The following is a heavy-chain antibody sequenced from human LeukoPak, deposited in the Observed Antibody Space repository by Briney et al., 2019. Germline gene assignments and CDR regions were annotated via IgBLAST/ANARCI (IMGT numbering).Heavy chain of an antibody. Sequence: GESLKISCTASGFMFSRLGMQWVRQAPGEGLEWVAMIWHDGSVEEYADSVKGRFTISRDNSQNTLYLQMNSLRGDDTAVYYCAKEGDQFRGYLDAWGKGTTVTVSS. V-gene: IGHV3-33*06. J-gene: IGHJ6*03. CDR2: IWHDGSVE. CDR3: AKEGDQFRGYLDA. D-gene: IGHD3-16*01. CDR1: GFMFSRLG.